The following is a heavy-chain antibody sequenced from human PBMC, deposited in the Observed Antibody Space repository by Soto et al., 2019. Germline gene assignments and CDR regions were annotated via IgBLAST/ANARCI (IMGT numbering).Heavy chain of an antibody. Sequence: PGGSLRLSCAASGLTFTTYAMSWVRQAPGKGLECVSTITDTGSTYYADSVKGRFTISRDNSRSTLYLQMNSLRAEDTAVYYCAKDHVVSSGWALYYGMDVWGQGTTVTVSS. D-gene: IGHD6-19*01. J-gene: IGHJ6*02. CDR2: ITDTGST. CDR3: AKDHVVSSGWALYYGMDV. CDR1: GLTFTTYA. V-gene: IGHV3-23*01.